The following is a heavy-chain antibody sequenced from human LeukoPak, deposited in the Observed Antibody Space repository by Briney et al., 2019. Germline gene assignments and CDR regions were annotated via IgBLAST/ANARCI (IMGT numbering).Heavy chain of an antibody. CDR1: RFTFCDYD. D-gene: IGHD1-1*01. CDR2: IGTAGDT. V-gene: IGHV3-13*01. Sequence: PGGSLSLSCAASRFTFCDYDMHWVRQATGKGLEWVSAIGTAGDTYYTGSVKGRFTISRENAKNSLYLQMNSLRAGDTAVYYCARVAKERVGGVYYFDYWGQGTLVTVSS. J-gene: IGHJ4*02. CDR3: ARVAKERVGGVYYFDY.